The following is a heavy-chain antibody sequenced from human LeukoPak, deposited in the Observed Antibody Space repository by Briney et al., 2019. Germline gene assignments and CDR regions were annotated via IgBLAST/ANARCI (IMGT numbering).Heavy chain of an antibody. J-gene: IGHJ5*02. V-gene: IGHV4-39*07. Sequence: SETLSLTCTVSGVTPSSNNFTWGCKPHPPGKQEWSSGNRVHLYSGGSTYYTPSLKSRVTISLATSKHQFSLKLSSVTAADTAVYYCAREGGCSSTSCYTSRFDPWGQGTLVTVSS. CDR1: GVTPSSNNFT. D-gene: IGHD2-2*01. CDR3: AREGGCSSTSCYTSRFDP. CDR2: LYSGGST.